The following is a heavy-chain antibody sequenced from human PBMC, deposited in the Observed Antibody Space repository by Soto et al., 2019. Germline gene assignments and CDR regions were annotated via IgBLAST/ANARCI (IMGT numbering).Heavy chain of an antibody. D-gene: IGHD4-17*01. V-gene: IGHV1-69*13. CDR3: ARDVNDYGDYWSEAHNWFDP. CDR1: GGTFSSYA. J-gene: IGHJ5*02. CDR2: IIPIFGTA. Sequence: ASVKVSCKAPGGTFSSYAISWVRQAPGQGLEWMGGIIPIFGTANYAQKFQGRVTITADESTSTAYMELSSLRSEDTAVYYCARDVNDYGDYWSEAHNWFDPWGQGTLVTVSS.